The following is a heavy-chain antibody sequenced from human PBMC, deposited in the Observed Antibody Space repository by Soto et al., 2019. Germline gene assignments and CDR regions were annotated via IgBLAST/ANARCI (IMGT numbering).Heavy chain of an antibody. D-gene: IGHD4-17*01. V-gene: IGHV1-8*01. CDR3: ARTLYGDNVDY. CDR2: MNPNSGNT. Sequence: QVQLVQSGAEVNEPGASVEVAYKASGYTFTSYDINWVRQATGQGLEWMGWMNPNSGNTGYAQKFQGRVTMTRNTSISTAYMELSSLRSEDTAVYYCARTLYGDNVDYWGQGTLVTVSS. CDR1: GYTFTSYD. J-gene: IGHJ4*02.